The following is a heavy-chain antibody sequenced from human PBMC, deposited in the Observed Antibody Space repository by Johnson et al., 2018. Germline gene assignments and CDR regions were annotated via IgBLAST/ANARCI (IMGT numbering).Heavy chain of an antibody. J-gene: IGHJ3*02. CDR1: GFTFSSYG. CDR3: AREYCTNGVCYTDEAFDI. Sequence: VQLVESGGGVVQPGRSLSLSCAASGFTFSSYGMHWVRQAPGKGLEWVAVIWYDGRNKYYADSVKGRFPISRDNSKNTLYLQMNSLRAEDTAVYYCAREYCTNGVCYTDEAFDIWGKGTMVTVSS. CDR2: IWYDGRNK. V-gene: IGHV3-33*01. D-gene: IGHD2-8*01.